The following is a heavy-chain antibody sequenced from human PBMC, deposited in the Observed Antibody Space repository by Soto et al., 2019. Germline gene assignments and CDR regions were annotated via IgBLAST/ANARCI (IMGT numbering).Heavy chain of an antibody. J-gene: IGHJ6*02. Sequence: SVKVSCKASGGTFSSYAISWVRQAPGQGLEWMGGIIPIFGTANYAQKFQGRVTITADESTSTAYMELSSLRSEDTAVYYCARDKHIVVVTAARYYYYGMDVWGQGTTVTVSS. CDR1: GGTFSSYA. CDR3: ARDKHIVVVTAARYYYYGMDV. V-gene: IGHV1-69*13. D-gene: IGHD2-21*02. CDR2: IIPIFGTA.